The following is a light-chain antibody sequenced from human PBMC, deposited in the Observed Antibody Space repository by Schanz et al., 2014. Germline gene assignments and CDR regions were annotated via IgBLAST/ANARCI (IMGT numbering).Light chain of an antibody. CDR3: QQYGNSPPT. CDR1: QSVSSTY. J-gene: IGKJ1*01. Sequence: EIVLTQSPGTLSLSPGERATLSCRASQSVSSTYLAWYQQKPGQAPRLLIYAASSRATGIPGRFSGSGSGTDFTLTISRLEPEDFAVYFCQQYGNSPPTFGQGTKVEIK. V-gene: IGKV3-20*01. CDR2: AAS.